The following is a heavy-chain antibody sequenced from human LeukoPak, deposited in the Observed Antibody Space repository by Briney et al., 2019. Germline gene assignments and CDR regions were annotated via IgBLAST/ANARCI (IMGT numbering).Heavy chain of an antibody. CDR1: GYTLTELS. CDR2: FDPEDGET. D-gene: IGHD5-24*01. V-gene: IGHV1-24*01. CDR3: ATFFTDRDSYNAAYFDY. Sequence: GASVKVSCKVSGYTLTELSMHWVRQAPGKGLEWMGGFDPEDGETIYAQKFQGRVTMTEDTSTDTAYMELSSLRSEDTAVYYCATFFTDRDSYNAAYFDYWGQGTLVTVSS. J-gene: IGHJ4*02.